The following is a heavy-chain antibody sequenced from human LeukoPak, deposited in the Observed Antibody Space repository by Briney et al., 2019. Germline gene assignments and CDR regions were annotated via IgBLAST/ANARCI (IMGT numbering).Heavy chain of an antibody. CDR2: INHSGST. CDR3: AKITVTTSRAGYYYYGMDV. J-gene: IGHJ6*02. CDR1: GGSFSGYY. Sequence: NPSETLFLTCAVYGGSFSGYYWSWIRQPPGKGLEWIGEINHSGSTNYNPSLKSRVTISVDTSKNQFSLKLSSVTAADTAVYYCAKITVTTSRAGYYYYGMDVWGQGTTVTVSS. V-gene: IGHV4-34*01. D-gene: IGHD4-11*01.